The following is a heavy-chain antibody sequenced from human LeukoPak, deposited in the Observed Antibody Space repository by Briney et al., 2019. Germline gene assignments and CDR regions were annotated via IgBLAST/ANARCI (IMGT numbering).Heavy chain of an antibody. CDR1: GFTFSSYG. CDR2: IRYDGSNK. D-gene: IGHD3-10*01. V-gene: IGHV3-30*02. J-gene: IGHJ4*02. CDR3: AKVAWRYYGSGSYYNYFDY. Sequence: GGSLRLSCAASGFTFSSYGMHWVRQAPGKGLEWVAFIRYDGSNKYYADSVKGRFTISRDNSKNTLYLQMNSLRAEDTAVYYCAKVAWRYYGSGSYYNYFDYWGQGTLVTVSS.